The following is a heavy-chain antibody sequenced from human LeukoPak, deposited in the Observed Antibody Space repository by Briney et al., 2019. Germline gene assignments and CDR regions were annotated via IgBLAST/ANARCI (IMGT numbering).Heavy chain of an antibody. D-gene: IGHD3-9*01. CDR1: GYIFTSYN. CDR2: INSSGGST. CDR3: SKDTRDILTGYYNTAFDY. J-gene: IGHJ4*02. V-gene: IGHV1-46*01. Sequence: ASVKVSCKASGYIFTSYNMYWVRQAPGQGLELMGIINSSGGSTNYAQKFQGRVTMTRDTSTSTVYMELSSLRYEDTAVYYCSKDTRDILTGYYNTAFDYWGQGTLVTVSS.